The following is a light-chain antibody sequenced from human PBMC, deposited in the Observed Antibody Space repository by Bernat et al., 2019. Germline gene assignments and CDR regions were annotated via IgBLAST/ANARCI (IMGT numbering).Light chain of an antibody. Sequence: QSALTQPPSVSGSPGQSVTISCTGTSSDVGSYNRVSWYQQPPGTAPKLMIYEVNNRPSGVPDRFSGSKSGNTASLTISGLQAEDEADYYCCSFTTTTTWVFGGGTKLPVL. CDR3: CSFTTTTTWV. CDR2: EVN. CDR1: SSDVGSYNR. J-gene: IGLJ3*02. V-gene: IGLV2-18*02.